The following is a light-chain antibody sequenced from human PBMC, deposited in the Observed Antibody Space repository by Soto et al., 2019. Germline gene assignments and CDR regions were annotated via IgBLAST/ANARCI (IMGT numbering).Light chain of an antibody. CDR3: SLYTSSDTPYV. CDR2: VVS. J-gene: IGLJ1*01. CDR1: SSDVGAYDY. V-gene: IGLV2-14*01. Sequence: QSALTQPASVSGSPGQSITISCTGTSSDVGAYDYVSWYQQHPDKAPKLIIYVVSNRPSGVSNRFSGSKSGNTASLTISGLQAADEADYYCSLYTSSDTPYVFGTGTKLTVL.